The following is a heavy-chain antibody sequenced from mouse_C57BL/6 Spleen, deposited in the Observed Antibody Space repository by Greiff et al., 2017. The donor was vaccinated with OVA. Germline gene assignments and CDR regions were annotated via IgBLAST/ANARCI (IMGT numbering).Heavy chain of an antibody. CDR3: ARDRTMDY. CDR2: ISDGGSYT. Sequence: EVMLVESGGGLVKPGGSLKLSCAASGFTFSSYAMSWVRQTPEKRLEWVATISDGGSYTYYPDNVKGRFTISRDNAKNNLYLQKSHLKSEDTAMYYCARDRTMDYWGQGTSVTVSS. J-gene: IGHJ4*01. V-gene: IGHV5-4*01. CDR1: GFTFSSYA.